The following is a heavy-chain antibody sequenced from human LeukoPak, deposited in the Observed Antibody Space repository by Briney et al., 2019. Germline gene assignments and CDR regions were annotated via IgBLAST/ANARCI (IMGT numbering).Heavy chain of an antibody. CDR1: GFTFSSYA. V-gene: IGHV3-23*01. D-gene: IGHD6-6*01. CDR3: AKLTYSSSSGYYFDY. Sequence: GGSLRLSCAASGFTFSSYAMSWVRQAPGKGLEWVSTISGGGGSTYYADSVKGRFTISRDNSRNTLYLQMNSLRAEDTAVYYCAKLTYSSSSGYYFDYWGQGTLVTVSS. CDR2: ISGGGGST. J-gene: IGHJ4*02.